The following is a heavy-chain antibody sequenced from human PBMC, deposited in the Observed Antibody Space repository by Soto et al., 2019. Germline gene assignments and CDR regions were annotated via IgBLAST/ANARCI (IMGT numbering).Heavy chain of an antibody. D-gene: IGHD1-26*01. J-gene: IGHJ6*04. CDR2: ISGDGGRA. CDR1: GFTFTNYA. Sequence: GGSLRLSCAASGFTFTNYAMSWVRQAPGKGLEWVSTISGDGGRAYYADSVKGRFTISRDNSKNTLYLQMNSLRAEDTAIYYCFGSYGPTHYYYYYGLDVWGKGPTVTVSS. V-gene: IGHV3-23*01. CDR3: FGSYGPTHYYYYYGLDV.